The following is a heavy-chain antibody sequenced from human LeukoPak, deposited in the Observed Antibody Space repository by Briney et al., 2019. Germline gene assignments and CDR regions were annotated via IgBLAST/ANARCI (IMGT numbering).Heavy chain of an antibody. D-gene: IGHD3-10*01. J-gene: IGHJ4*02. CDR2: ISGSGGGT. CDR3: AKRGFYYGSGSYYTYLDY. Sequence: PGGSLRLSCAASGFTFSSYAMSWVRQAPGKGLEWVSAISGSGGGTYYADSVKGRFTISRDNSKNTLYLQMNSLRAEDTAVYYCAKRGFYYGSGSYYTYLDYWGQGTLVTVSS. CDR1: GFTFSSYA. V-gene: IGHV3-23*01.